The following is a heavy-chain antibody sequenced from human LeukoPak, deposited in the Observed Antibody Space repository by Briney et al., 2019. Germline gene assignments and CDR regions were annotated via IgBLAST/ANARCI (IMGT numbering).Heavy chain of an antibody. Sequence: GGSLRLSXAASGFTFSSYSMNWVRQAPGKGLEWVSSISSSSSYIYYADSVKGRFTISRDNAKNSLYLRMNSLRAEDTAVYYCAVLRGYSYGPTRWGQGTLVTVSS. CDR1: GFTFSSYS. J-gene: IGHJ4*02. CDR3: AVLRGYSYGPTR. V-gene: IGHV3-21*01. D-gene: IGHD5-18*01. CDR2: ISSSSSYI.